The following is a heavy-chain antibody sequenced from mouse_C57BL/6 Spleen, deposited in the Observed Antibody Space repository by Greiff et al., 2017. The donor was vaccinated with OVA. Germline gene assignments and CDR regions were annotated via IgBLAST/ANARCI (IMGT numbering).Heavy chain of an antibody. V-gene: IGHV1-54*01. CDR2: INPGSGGT. CDR1: GYAFTNYL. J-gene: IGHJ3*01. D-gene: IGHD2-2*01. CDR3: ARYGYGFFAY. Sequence: QVQLQQSGAELVRPGTSVKVSCKASGYAFTNYLIEWVKQRPGQGLEWIGVINPGSGGTNYNEKFKGKATLTADKSSSTAYMQLSSLTSEDSAVYFYARYGYGFFAYWGQGTLVTVSA.